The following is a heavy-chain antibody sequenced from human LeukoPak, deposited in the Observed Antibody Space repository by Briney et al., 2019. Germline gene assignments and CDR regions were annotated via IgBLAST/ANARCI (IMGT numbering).Heavy chain of an antibody. CDR3: AREGPIVVVPAADLYQDYYYYGMDV. D-gene: IGHD2-2*01. Sequence: PGGSLRLSCAASGFTFSSYSMNWVRQAPGKGLEWVSSISSSSSYIYYADSVKGRFTISRDNAKNSLYLRMNSLRAEDTAVYYCAREGPIVVVPAADLYQDYYYYGMDVWGQGTTVTVSS. V-gene: IGHV3-21*01. CDR2: ISSSSSYI. CDR1: GFTFSSYS. J-gene: IGHJ6*02.